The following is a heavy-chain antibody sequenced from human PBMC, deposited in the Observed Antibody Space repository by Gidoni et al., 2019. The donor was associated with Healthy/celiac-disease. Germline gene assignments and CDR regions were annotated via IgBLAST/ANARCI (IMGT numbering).Heavy chain of an antibody. CDR1: GGTFSSYA. CDR2: IIPIFGTA. CDR3: ASDRESSGYNAFDL. D-gene: IGHD3-22*01. Sequence: QVQLVQSGAEVKKPGAEVTVTCKDSGGTFSSYALSWVRPAPGQGLEWMGGIIPIFGTANYAQKFQGRVTITADQSTSTAYMELSSLRSEDTAVYYCASDRESSGYNAFDLWGQGTMVTVSS. J-gene: IGHJ3*01. V-gene: IGHV1-69*01.